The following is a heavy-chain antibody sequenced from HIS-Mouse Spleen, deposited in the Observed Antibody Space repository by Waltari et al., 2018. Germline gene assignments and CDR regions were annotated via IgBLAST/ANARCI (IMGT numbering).Heavy chain of an antibody. CDR1: GGSISSSSYY. CDR3: AREIPYSSSWYDWYFDL. V-gene: IGHV4-39*07. Sequence: QLQLQESGPGLVKPSETLSLTCTVSGGSISSSSYYWGWIRQPPGKGLGWIGSIYYSGRTKYNPALRSGVTISVDTSKNQFSLKLSSVTAVDTAVYYCAREIPYSSSWYDWYFDLWGRGTLVTVSS. J-gene: IGHJ2*01. CDR2: IYYSGRT. D-gene: IGHD6-13*01.